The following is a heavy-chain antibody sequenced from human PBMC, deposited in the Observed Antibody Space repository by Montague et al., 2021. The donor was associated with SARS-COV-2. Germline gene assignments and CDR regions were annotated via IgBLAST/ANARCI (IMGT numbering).Heavy chain of an antibody. D-gene: IGHD3-22*01. CDR1: GGSISSYY. J-gene: IGHJ3*02. V-gene: IGHV4-4*07. CDR3: ARGALFYDSSGYYSDACDI. Sequence: SETLSLTCTVSGGSISSYYWNWIRQSAGKGLEWIGRIYTSGSTNYDPSLKSRVTMSVETSKNQFSLKLSSATAADTAVYYCARGALFYDSSGYYSDACDIWGQGTMVTVSS. CDR2: IYTSGST.